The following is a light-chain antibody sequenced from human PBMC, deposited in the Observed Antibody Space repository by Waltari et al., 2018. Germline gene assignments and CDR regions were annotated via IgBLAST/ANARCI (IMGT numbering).Light chain of an antibody. J-gene: IGLJ3*02. V-gene: IGLV1-44*01. CDR2: GNS. CDR3: STWDHSLRAQV. Sequence: QSALTQEASVSGTLGQKVTLSGTGNSNNIGRYSVGWYQQISHAVPKTVMFGNSLPSGIPDRFSGSKSGTTASLTISGLQPEDEADYYCSTWDHSLRAQVFGGGTKLTVL. CDR1: SNNIGRYS.